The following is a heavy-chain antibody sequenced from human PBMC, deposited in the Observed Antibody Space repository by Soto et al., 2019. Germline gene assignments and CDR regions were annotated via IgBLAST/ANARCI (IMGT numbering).Heavy chain of an antibody. CDR2: IGRSSSPI. Sequence: EVQLVESGAGLVQPGGTLRLSCAASGFTFITYGINWVRQTPGNGLAWVSYIGRSSSPIYYADPVKGRFTIARDKAQNSLSLQMNDLRDEDTAVYYCARDDYDSHHAFDIWCQGTMFTVSS. V-gene: IGHV3-48*02. D-gene: IGHD3-10*01. J-gene: IGHJ3*02. CDR1: GFTFITYG. CDR3: ARDDYDSHHAFDI.